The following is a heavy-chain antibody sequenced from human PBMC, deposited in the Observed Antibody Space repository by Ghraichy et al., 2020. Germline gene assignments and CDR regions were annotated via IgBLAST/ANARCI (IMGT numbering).Heavy chain of an antibody. CDR2: IHYSGTT. CDR3: AKGYYDSRGYSNCFDP. V-gene: IGHV4-59*01. Sequence: SETLSLTCTVSGGSISNYSWSWIRQPPGKGLEWIGYIHYSGTTNYNPSLESRVTISVDTSKNRFSLSLTSVTAADTAVYYCAKGYYDSRGYSNCFDPWGQGTLVTVSS. CDR1: GGSISNYS. J-gene: IGHJ5*02. D-gene: IGHD3-22*01.